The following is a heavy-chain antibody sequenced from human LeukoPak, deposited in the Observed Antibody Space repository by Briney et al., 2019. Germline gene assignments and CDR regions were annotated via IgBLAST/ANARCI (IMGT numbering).Heavy chain of an antibody. V-gene: IGHV1-2*02. D-gene: IGHD6-13*01. Sequence: ASVKVSCKASGYTFTGYYMHWVRQAPGQGLEWMGWIDPNSGGTNYAQKFQGRVTMTRDTSISTAYMELSRLRSDDTAVYYCARLQYSSSWYFYFDYWGQGTLVTVSS. CDR2: IDPNSGGT. J-gene: IGHJ4*02. CDR1: GYTFTGYY. CDR3: ARLQYSSSWYFYFDY.